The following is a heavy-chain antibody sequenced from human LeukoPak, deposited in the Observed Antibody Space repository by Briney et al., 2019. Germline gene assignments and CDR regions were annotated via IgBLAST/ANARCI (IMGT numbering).Heavy chain of an antibody. CDR3: AREGMSCSSTTCFFDY. CDR1: GFTFSSYG. J-gene: IGHJ4*02. D-gene: IGHD2-2*01. Sequence: GGSLRLSCAASGFTFSSYGMHWVRQAPGKGLEEVAVIWYDGSIPYYADSVKGRFTISRDNSKNTLYLQMSSLRAEDTAVYYCAREGMSCSSTTCFFDYWGQGTLVTVSS. V-gene: IGHV3-33*01. CDR2: IWYDGSIP.